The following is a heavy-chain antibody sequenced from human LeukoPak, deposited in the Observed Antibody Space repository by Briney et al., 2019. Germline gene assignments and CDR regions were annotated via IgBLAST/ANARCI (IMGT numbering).Heavy chain of an antibody. V-gene: IGHV3-74*01. Sequence: GGSLRLSCAASGFTFSSNWMHWVRQAPGKGLVWVSRIDSDGSTTSYADSVKGRFTISRDNDKNTLYMQMNSLTAEDTAVYYCVRGRAGGYFDYWGQGTLVTVSP. CDR2: IDSDGSTT. CDR3: VRGRAGGYFDY. J-gene: IGHJ4*02. D-gene: IGHD6-13*01. CDR1: GFTFSSNW.